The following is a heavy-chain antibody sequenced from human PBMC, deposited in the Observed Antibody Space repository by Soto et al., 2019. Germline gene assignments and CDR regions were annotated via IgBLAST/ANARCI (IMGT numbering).Heavy chain of an antibody. D-gene: IGHD3-10*01. Sequence: SETLSLTCSVSGGSISIGYWTWIRQPPGKGLEWIGYIYYGGSINYNPSLKSRVIISVDTAKNQFSLRLSSVTAADTAVYYCGRHRNHNRGVDWFDPWGQGTLVTVSS. CDR2: IYYGGSI. CDR3: GRHRNHNRGVDWFDP. J-gene: IGHJ5*02. CDR1: GGSISIGY. V-gene: IGHV4-59*01.